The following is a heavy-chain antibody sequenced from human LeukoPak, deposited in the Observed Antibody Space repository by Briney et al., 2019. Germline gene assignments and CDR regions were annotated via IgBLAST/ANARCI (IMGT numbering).Heavy chain of an antibody. CDR3: ARIGIAVAAHAVYFDY. Sequence: PGGSLRLSCAASGFTFSSYAMSWVRQAPGKGLEWVSAISGSGGSTYYADSVKGRFTISRDNSKNTLYLQMNSLRAEDTAVYYCARIGIAVAAHAVYFDYWGQGTLVTVSS. J-gene: IGHJ4*02. CDR2: ISGSGGST. D-gene: IGHD6-19*01. CDR1: GFTFSSYA. V-gene: IGHV3-23*01.